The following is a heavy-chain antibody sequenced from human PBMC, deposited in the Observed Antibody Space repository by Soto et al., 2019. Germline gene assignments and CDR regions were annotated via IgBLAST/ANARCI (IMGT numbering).Heavy chain of an antibody. Sequence: SETLSLTCAVYGGSFSIYYWTWIRQPPGKGLEWIGEINHSGSTNYNPSLKSRVTISVDTSKNQFSLKLSSVTAADTAVYYCARTPVTMFRGVPEYWGQGTLVTVS. CDR2: INHSGST. D-gene: IGHD3-10*01. J-gene: IGHJ4*02. CDR1: GGSFSIYY. V-gene: IGHV4-34*01. CDR3: ARTPVTMFRGVPEY.